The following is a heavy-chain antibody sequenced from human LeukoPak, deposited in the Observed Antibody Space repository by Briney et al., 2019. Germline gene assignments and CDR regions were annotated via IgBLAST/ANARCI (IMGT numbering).Heavy chain of an antibody. CDR2: INPNSGGT. Sequence: ASVKVSCKASGYTFTGYYIHWVRQAPGQGLEWMGWINPNSGGTNYAQKFQGRVTMTRDTSISTAYMELSRLRSDDTAVYYCARDFCSSTSCYKRARRNHNWFDPWGQGTLVTVSS. J-gene: IGHJ5*02. CDR3: ARDFCSSTSCYKRARRNHNWFDP. D-gene: IGHD2-2*02. V-gene: IGHV1-2*02. CDR1: GYTFTGYY.